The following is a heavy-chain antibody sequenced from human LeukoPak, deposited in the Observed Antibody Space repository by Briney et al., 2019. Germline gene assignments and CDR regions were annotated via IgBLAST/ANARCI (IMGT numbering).Heavy chain of an antibody. CDR2: IKQDGSEK. J-gene: IGHJ4*02. D-gene: IGHD1-14*01. V-gene: IGHV3-7*03. Sequence: GGSLRLCCAASGFTFSSYWMSWVRQAPGKGLEWVAIIKQDGSEKYYVDSVKGRFTISRDNAEKSLYLQMNSLRAEDTAVYYCATSRTSDYWGQGTLVTVSS. CDR3: ATSRTSDY. CDR1: GFTFSSYW.